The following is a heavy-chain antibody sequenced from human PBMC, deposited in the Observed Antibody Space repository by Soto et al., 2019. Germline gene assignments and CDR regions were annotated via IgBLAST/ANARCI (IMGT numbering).Heavy chain of an antibody. D-gene: IGHD2-15*01. J-gene: IGHJ4*02. CDR1: GFTFGDYA. Sequence: HPGGSLRLSCTASGFTFGDYAMSWFRQAPGKGLEWVGFIRSKAYGGTTEYTASVKGGFTISRDDSKSIAYLQMNSLKTEDPAVYYCTRSSGYCSGGSCYSYAYYFDYWGQGTLVTVSS. V-gene: IGHV3-49*01. CDR2: IRSKAYGGTT. CDR3: TRSSGYCSGGSCYSYAYYFDY.